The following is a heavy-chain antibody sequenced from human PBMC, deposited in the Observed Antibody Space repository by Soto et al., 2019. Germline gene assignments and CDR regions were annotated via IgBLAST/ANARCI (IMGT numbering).Heavy chain of an antibody. CDR1: GGTFSSYA. Sequence: GASVKVSCKASGGTFSSYAISWVRQAPGQGLEWMGGIIPIFGTANYAQKFQGRVTITADKSTSTAYMELSSLRSEDTAVYYCARVRALVSDYYGMDVWGQGTTVTVSS. CDR2: IIPIFGTA. D-gene: IGHD6-6*01. V-gene: IGHV1-69*06. CDR3: ARVRALVSDYYGMDV. J-gene: IGHJ6*02.